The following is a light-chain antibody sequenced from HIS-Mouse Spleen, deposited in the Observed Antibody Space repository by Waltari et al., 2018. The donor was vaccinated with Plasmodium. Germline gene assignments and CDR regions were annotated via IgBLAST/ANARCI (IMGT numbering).Light chain of an antibody. CDR3: SSYAGSNNLV. V-gene: IGLV2-8*01. Sequence: QSALTQPPSASGSPGQSVTISCTGTSRDVGGYNYYSWSQQHPGKAPKLMIYEVSKRPSGVPDRFSGSKSGNTASLTVSGLQAEDEADYYCSSYAGSNNLVFGGGTKLTVL. CDR1: SRDVGGYNY. J-gene: IGLJ2*01. CDR2: EVS.